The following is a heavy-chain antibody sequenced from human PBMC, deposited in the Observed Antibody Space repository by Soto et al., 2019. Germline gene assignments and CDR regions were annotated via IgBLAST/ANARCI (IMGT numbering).Heavy chain of an antibody. V-gene: IGHV2-70*11. CDR2: IDWDDDK. CDR3: ARMPSSSWSVDY. D-gene: IGHD6-13*01. J-gene: IGHJ4*02. CDR1: GFSLSTSEMC. Sequence: GPTLVNPTQTLTLTCTFSGFSLSTSEMCVSWIRQPPGKALEWLARIDWDDDKYYSISLKTRLTISKDTSKNQVVLTMTNMDPVDTGTYFWARMPSSSWSVDYWGQGTLVTVSS.